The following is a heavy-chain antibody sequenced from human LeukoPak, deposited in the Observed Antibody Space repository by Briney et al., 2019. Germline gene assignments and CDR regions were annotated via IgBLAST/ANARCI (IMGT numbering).Heavy chain of an antibody. CDR2: IKSKPDGGAI. D-gene: IGHD1-26*01. V-gene: IGHV3-15*01. Sequence: GGSLRLSCAASGFTFSNYAMSWVRQAPGKGLEWVGRIKSKPDGGAIDYAAPVKGRFIISRDDSKDMLYLQMNSLKTEDTGVYYCTRDKLELRQFDYWGQGTLVTVSS. CDR1: GFTFSNYA. J-gene: IGHJ4*02. CDR3: TRDKLELRQFDY.